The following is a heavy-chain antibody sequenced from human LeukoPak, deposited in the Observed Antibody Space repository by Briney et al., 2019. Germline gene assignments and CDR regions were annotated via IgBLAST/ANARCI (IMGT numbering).Heavy chain of an antibody. CDR2: IYYSGST. J-gene: IGHJ4*02. D-gene: IGHD3-9*01. CDR1: GGSISSYY. Sequence: SETLSLTCTVSGGSISSYYWSWIRQPPGKGLEWIGYIYYSGSTNYNPSLKSRVTISVDTSKNQFSLKLSSVTAADTAVYYCARGGAASSLTGDKYYFDYWGQGTLVTVSS. CDR3: ARGGAASSLTGDKYYFDY. V-gene: IGHV4-59*12.